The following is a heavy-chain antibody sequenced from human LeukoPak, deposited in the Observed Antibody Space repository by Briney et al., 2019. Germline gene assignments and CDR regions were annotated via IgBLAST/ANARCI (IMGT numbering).Heavy chain of an antibody. CDR2: IITIFGTA. J-gene: IGHJ4*02. Sequence: SVKVSCKASGGTLSSCGISWVRQAPGQGLEWMGGIITIFGTANYAQKLQGRVTITADESTSKHYMALSSLTSEDRAVYFCVGAAYCGGDCYLFDYWGQGTLVTVSS. D-gene: IGHD2-21*02. CDR3: VGAAYCGGDCYLFDY. CDR1: GGTLSSCG. V-gene: IGHV1-69*13.